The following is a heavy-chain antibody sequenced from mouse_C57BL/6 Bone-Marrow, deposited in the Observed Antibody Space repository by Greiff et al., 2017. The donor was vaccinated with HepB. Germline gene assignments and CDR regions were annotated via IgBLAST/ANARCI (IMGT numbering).Heavy chain of an antibody. CDR1: GYTFTDYE. V-gene: IGHV1-15*01. CDR3: TRLGYGSSYRYFDV. D-gene: IGHD1-1*01. Sequence: QVQLQQSGAELVRPGASVTLSCKASGYTFTDYEMHWVKQTPVHGLEWIGAIDPETGGTAYNQKFKGKAILTADKSSSTAYMELRSLTSEDSAVYYCTRLGYGSSYRYFDVWGTGTTVTVSS. J-gene: IGHJ1*03. CDR2: IDPETGGT.